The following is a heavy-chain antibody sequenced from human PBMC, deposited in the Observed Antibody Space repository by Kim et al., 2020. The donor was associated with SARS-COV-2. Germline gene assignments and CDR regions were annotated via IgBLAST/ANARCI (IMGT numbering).Heavy chain of an antibody. V-gene: IGHV3-48*03. CDR3: AREERIAMMVVVITSAFDI. J-gene: IGHJ3*02. D-gene: IGHD3-22*01. CDR2: VSSSGRTK. CDR1: GFTFSSFE. Sequence: GGSLRLSCAASGFTFSSFEMNWVRQAPGKGLEWVSYVSSSGRTKFYADSVKGRFTISRDNAKNSVYLQMNSLRAEDTAVYYCAREERIAMMVVVITSAFDIWGQGTMVTVSS.